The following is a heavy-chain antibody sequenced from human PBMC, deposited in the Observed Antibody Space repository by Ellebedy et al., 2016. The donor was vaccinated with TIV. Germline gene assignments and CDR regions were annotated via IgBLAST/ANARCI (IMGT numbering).Heavy chain of an antibody. V-gene: IGHV5-51*01. CDR1: GYSFTNYW. CDR2: IYPDDSDT. Sequence: GESLKISCQASGYSFTNYWIGWVRQMPGKGLEWMGIIYPDDSDTRYSPSFEGQVTISVAKSISTAYLQWNSLKASDTATYYCARRMVRGGLRYAMDVWGQGTTVTVSS. J-gene: IGHJ6*02. CDR3: ARRMVRGGLRYAMDV. D-gene: IGHD3-10*01.